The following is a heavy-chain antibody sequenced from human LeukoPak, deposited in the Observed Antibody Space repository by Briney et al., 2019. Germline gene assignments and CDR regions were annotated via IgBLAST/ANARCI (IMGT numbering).Heavy chain of an antibody. J-gene: IGHJ5*02. CDR3: AKNEATAMYH. CDR2: IIPIFGTA. CDR1: GGTFSSYA. Sequence: GASVKVTCKASGGTFSSYAISWVRQAPGQGLEWMGGIIPIFGTANYAQKFQGRVTITADESTSTAYMELSSLRSEDTAVYYCAKNEATAMYHLGQGTLVTVSS. D-gene: IGHD5-18*01. V-gene: IGHV1-69*13.